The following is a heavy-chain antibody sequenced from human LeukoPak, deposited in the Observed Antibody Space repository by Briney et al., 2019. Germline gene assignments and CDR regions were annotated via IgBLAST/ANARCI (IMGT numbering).Heavy chain of an antibody. CDR1: GFTFSSYG. V-gene: IGHV3-30*02. CDR2: IRYDGSNK. Sequence: GGSLRLSCAASGFTFSSYGMHWVRQAPGKGLEWVAFIRYDGSNKYYADSVKGRFTISRDKSKNTLYLQMNSLRAEDTAVYYCAHPSGSCKEGCSDYWGQGTLVTVSS. CDR3: AHPSGSCKEGCSDY. D-gene: IGHD3-10*01. J-gene: IGHJ4*02.